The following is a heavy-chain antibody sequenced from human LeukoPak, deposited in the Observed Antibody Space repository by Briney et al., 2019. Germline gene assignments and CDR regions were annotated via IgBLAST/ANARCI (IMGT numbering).Heavy chain of an antibody. V-gene: IGHV4-39*07. D-gene: IGHD5-24*01. CDR2: IYYSGST. Sequence: SETLSLTCTVSGGSISSSSYYWGWIRQPPGKGLEWIGSIYYSGSTYYNPSLKSRVTISVDTSKNQFSLKLSSVTAADTAVYYCARDPLEMATISVFDYWGQGTLVTVSS. CDR1: GGSISSSSYY. J-gene: IGHJ4*02. CDR3: ARDPLEMATISVFDY.